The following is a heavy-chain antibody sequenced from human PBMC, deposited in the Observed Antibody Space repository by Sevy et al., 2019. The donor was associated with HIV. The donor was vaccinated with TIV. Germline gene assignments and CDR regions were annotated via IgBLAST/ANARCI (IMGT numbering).Heavy chain of an antibody. J-gene: IGHJ6*02. Sequence: GGSLRLSCAASGFTFSHAWMSWVRQAPGKGLEWVGRIKSKPDGGTTDYAAPVKGRLPISRDDSKNTLFLQMNSLKTGDTAVYYCSTDPIIVLLVTDGMDVWGQGTTVTVSS. D-gene: IGHD2-8*02. CDR3: STDPIIVLLVTDGMDV. CDR1: GFTFSHAW. V-gene: IGHV3-15*01. CDR2: IKSKPDGGTT.